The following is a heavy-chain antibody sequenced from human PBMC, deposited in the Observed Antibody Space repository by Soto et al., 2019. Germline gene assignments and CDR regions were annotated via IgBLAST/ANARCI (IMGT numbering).Heavy chain of an antibody. D-gene: IGHD6-19*01. Sequence: SETLSLTCAVHGGSFSDYYWSWIRQPPGKGLEWIGEINYSGRTNYNPSLKSRVTISADLSKNQFSLNLISVTAADTAVYYCATTIYSSGWSRDHWGQGTLVTVSS. J-gene: IGHJ4*02. V-gene: IGHV4-34*01. CDR1: GGSFSDYY. CDR2: INYSGRT. CDR3: ATTIYSSGWSRDH.